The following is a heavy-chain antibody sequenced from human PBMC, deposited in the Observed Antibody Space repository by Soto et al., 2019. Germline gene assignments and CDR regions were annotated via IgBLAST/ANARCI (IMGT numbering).Heavy chain of an antibody. CDR1: GFTFDDYA. D-gene: IGHD3-10*01. J-gene: IGHJ4*02. V-gene: IGHV3-9*01. CDR2: ISWNSGRI. CDR3: AKDNRDMVRGVLDY. Sequence: EVQLVESGGGLVQPGRSLRLSCAASGFTFDDYAMHWVRQAPGKGLEWVSGISWNSGRIGYVDSVKGRFTISRDNAKNSLYLQMNSLRAEDTALYYCAKDNRDMVRGVLDYWGQGTLVTDSS.